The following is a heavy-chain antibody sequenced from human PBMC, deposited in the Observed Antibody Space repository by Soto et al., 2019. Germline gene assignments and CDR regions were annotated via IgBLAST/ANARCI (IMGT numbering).Heavy chain of an antibody. Sequence: EVQLVESGGGLVQPGGSLRLSCAASGFTFSSYWMHWVRQAPGKGLVWVSRINSDGSSTSYADSVKGRFTISRDNAKNTLYLQMNSLRAEDTAVYYCARDHYGFWSGILYYYYGMDVWGQGTTVTVSS. J-gene: IGHJ6*02. CDR2: INSDGSST. CDR3: ARDHYGFWSGILYYYYGMDV. V-gene: IGHV3-74*01. D-gene: IGHD3-3*01. CDR1: GFTFSSYW.